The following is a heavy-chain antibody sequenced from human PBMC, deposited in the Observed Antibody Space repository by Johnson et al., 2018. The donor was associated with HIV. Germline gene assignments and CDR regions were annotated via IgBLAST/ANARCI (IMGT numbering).Heavy chain of an antibody. V-gene: IGHV3-33*01. D-gene: IGHD1-26*01. CDR3: ARSRERGDAFDI. Sequence: VQLVESGGVLVQPGESLRLSCAASGFTFSSYGMHWVRQAPGKGLEWVAVIWYDGSNKYYADSVKGRFTISRDNSKNTLYLQMNSLRAEDTAVYYCARSRERGDAFDIWGQGTMVTVSS. CDR1: GFTFSSYG. CDR2: IWYDGSNK. J-gene: IGHJ3*02.